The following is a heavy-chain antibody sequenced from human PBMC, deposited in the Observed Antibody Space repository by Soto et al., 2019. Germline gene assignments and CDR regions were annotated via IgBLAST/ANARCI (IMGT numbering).Heavy chain of an antibody. V-gene: IGHV4-31*03. J-gene: IGHJ4*02. CDR3: ARDGRNPYYDSSGVPSYYFDY. D-gene: IGHD3-22*01. Sequence: SETLSLTCTVSGGSISSGGYYWSWIRQHPGKGLEWIGYIYYSGSTYYNPSLKSRVTISVDTSKNQFSLKLSSVTAADTAVYYCARDGRNPYYDSSGVPSYYFDYWGQGTLVTVSS. CDR1: GGSISSGGYY. CDR2: IYYSGST.